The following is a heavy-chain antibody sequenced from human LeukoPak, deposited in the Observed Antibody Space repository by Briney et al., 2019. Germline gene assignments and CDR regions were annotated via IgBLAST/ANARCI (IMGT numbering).Heavy chain of an antibody. V-gene: IGHV4-59*01. D-gene: IGHD5-12*01. J-gene: IGHJ4*02. CDR3: ARARGYSGYDLDY. CDR1: GGSFSNYY. Sequence: SETLSLTCTVSGGSFSNYYWSWIRQPPGKGLDWIGYTYYSGSTNYNPSLKSRVTISVDTSKNQFSLKLSSVTAADTAVYYCARARGYSGYDLDYWGQGTLVTVSS. CDR2: TYYSGST.